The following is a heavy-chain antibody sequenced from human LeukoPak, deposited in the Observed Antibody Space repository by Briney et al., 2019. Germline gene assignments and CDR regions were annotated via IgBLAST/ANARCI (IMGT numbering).Heavy chain of an antibody. V-gene: IGHV3-7*01. D-gene: IGHD2-2*01. Sequence: GGSLRLSCAASGFTFSSYSMNWVRQAPGKGLEWVANIKTDGSQIYYVDSVKGRFTISRDNAKNSLYLQMNSLRAEDTAVYYCAREAAPVSVVVPAAIDYWGQGTLVTVSS. J-gene: IGHJ4*02. CDR2: IKTDGSQI. CDR3: AREAAPVSVVVPAAIDY. CDR1: GFTFSSYS.